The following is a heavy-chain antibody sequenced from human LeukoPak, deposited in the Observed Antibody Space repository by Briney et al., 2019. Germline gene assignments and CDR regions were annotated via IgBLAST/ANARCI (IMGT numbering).Heavy chain of an antibody. J-gene: IGHJ4*02. CDR1: GGSISSYY. CDR2: IYYSGST. CDR3: ARSEYCSSTSCYRY. Sequence: SETLSLTCTVSGGSISSYYWSWIRQPPGKGLEWIGYIYYSGSTNYNPSLKSRVTISVDTSKNQFSLKLSSVTAADTAVYFCARSEYCSSTSCYRYWGQGNLVTVSS. V-gene: IGHV4-59*01. D-gene: IGHD2-2*01.